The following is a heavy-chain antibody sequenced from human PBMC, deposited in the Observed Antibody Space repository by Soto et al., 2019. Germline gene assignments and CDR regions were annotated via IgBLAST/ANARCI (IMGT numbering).Heavy chain of an antibody. CDR2: ISYDGSLQ. CDR1: GFTFSSYA. D-gene: IGHD2-2*02. J-gene: IGHJ6*02. CDR3: ARDCHIRLRFSYGMDV. Sequence: QVQLVESGGGVVQPGTSLRLSCAASGFTFSSYAMHWVRQAPGKGLEWVSIISYDGSLQYYADSVKGRFTISRDDSENTLYLQMSSLRPEDTAVYYCARDCHIRLRFSYGMDVWGQGTTVTVSS. V-gene: IGHV3-30-3*01.